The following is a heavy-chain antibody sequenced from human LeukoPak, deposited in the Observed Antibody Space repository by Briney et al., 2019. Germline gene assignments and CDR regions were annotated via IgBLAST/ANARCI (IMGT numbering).Heavy chain of an antibody. V-gene: IGHV4-39*07. Sequence: SETLSLTCTVSGGSISSSSYYWGWIRQPPGKGLEWIGSIYYSGSTYYNPSLKSRVTISVDTSKNQFSLKLSSVTAADTAVYYRARDRSEGFGEFDYWGQGTLVTVSS. J-gene: IGHJ4*02. CDR3: ARDRSEGFGEFDY. CDR1: GGSISSSSYY. D-gene: IGHD3-10*01. CDR2: IYYSGST.